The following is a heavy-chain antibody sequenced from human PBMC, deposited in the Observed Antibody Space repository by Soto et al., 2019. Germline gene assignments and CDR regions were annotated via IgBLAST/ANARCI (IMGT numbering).Heavy chain of an antibody. Sequence: QVQLVESGGGVVQPGRSLRLSCAASGFTFSSYGMYWVRQAPGKGLEWVAVISYDGSNKYYADSVKGRFTISRDNSKNTLYLQMNSLRAEDTAVYYCAKGYYYGSGSYVTLDYWGQGTLVTVSS. CDR3: AKGYYYGSGSYVTLDY. CDR2: ISYDGSNK. J-gene: IGHJ4*02. D-gene: IGHD3-10*01. CDR1: GFTFSSYG. V-gene: IGHV3-30*18.